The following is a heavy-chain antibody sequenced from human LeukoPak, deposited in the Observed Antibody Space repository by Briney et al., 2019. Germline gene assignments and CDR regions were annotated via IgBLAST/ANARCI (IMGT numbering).Heavy chain of an antibody. CDR1: GGSFSGYY. J-gene: IGHJ4*02. V-gene: IGHV4-34*01. CDR3: VGGSYFHDY. CDR2: INHSGST. Sequence: SETLSLTCAVYGGSFSGYYWSWIRQPPGKGLEWIGEINHSGSTNYNPSLKSRVTISVGTSKNQFSLKLSSVTAADTAVYYCVGGSYFHDYWGQGTLVTVSS. D-gene: IGHD1-26*01.